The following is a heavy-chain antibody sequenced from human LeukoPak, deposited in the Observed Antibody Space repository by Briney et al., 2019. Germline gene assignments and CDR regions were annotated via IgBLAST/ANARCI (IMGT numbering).Heavy chain of an antibody. CDR1: GFTFSSSA. CDR3: ARFEGDITLLWFGELSGYFDY. V-gene: IGHV3-23*01. D-gene: IGHD3-10*01. CDR2: LSTTAGST. Sequence: PGGSLRLSCAASGFTFSSSAMSWVRQAPGKGLEWVSALSTTAGSTYYADSVKGRFTISRDNSKNTLFLQMSSLRAEDTAIYYCARFEGDITLLWFGELSGYFDYWGQGTLVTVSS. J-gene: IGHJ4*02.